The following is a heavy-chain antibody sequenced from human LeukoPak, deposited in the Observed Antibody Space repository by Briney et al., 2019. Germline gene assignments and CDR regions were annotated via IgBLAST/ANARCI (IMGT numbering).Heavy chain of an antibody. D-gene: IGHD2-15*01. CDR1: GGSISSYY. V-gene: IGHV4-59*08. J-gene: IGHJ4*02. CDR2: IYYSGST. CDR3: ARHEDTHLDY. Sequence: KPSETLSLTCTVSGGSISSYYWSWIRQPPGKGLEWIGYIYYSGSTNYNPSLKSRVTISVDTSKNQFTLKLSSVTAADTAVYYCARHEDTHLDYWGQGTLVTVSS.